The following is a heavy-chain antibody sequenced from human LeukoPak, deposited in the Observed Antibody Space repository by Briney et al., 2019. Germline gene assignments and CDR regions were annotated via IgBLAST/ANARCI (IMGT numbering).Heavy chain of an antibody. CDR3: ARGYDPSRDAFDI. CDR1: GGSISSGSYY. D-gene: IGHD3-22*01. CDR2: IYASGST. J-gene: IGHJ3*02. V-gene: IGHV4-61*02. Sequence: PSQTLSLTRTVSGGSISSGSYYWSWIRQPAGKGLEWIGRIYASGSTNYNPSLKSRVTISVDMSKNQFSLKLSSVTAADTAVYYCARGYDPSRDAFDIWAQGTMVTVSS.